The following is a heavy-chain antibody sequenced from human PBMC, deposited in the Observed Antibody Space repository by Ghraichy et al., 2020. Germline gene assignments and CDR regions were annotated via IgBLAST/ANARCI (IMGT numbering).Heavy chain of an antibody. V-gene: IGHV3-48*02. Sequence: GGSLRLSCAASGFTFSTYSMNWVRQAPGKGLEWVSYISSSSESIYYAASVKGRFAISRDNAKNSLYLQMSSLRDEDMAVYYCVRSSGRYLRTDGIDIWGQGTMVTVAS. CDR1: GFTFSTYS. CDR2: ISSSSESI. CDR3: VRSSGRYLRTDGIDI. D-gene: IGHD1-26*01. J-gene: IGHJ3*02.